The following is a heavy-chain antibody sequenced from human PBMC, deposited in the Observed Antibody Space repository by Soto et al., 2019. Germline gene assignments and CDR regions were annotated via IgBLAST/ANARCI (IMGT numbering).Heavy chain of an antibody. D-gene: IGHD5-12*01. CDR1: GFTFSSYG. CDR2: ISYDGSNK. V-gene: IGHV3-30*18. CDR3: AKEVEMATILNWFDP. Sequence: QVQLVESGGGVVQPGRSLRLSCAASGFTFSSYGMHWVRQAPGKGLEWVAVISYDGSNKYYADSVKGRFTISRDNSKNTLYLQMNSLRAEDTAVYYCAKEVEMATILNWFDPWGQGTLVTVSS. J-gene: IGHJ5*02.